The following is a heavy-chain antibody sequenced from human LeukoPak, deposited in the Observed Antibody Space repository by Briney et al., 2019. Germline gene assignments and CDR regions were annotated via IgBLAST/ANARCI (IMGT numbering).Heavy chain of an antibody. J-gene: IGHJ6*03. Sequence: SETLSLTCAVYGGSFSGYYWSWIRQPAGKGLEWIGRIYTSGSTNYNPSLKSRVTISVDTSKNQFSLKLSSVTAADTAVYYCARGPRNYYYYMDVWGKGTTVTISS. V-gene: IGHV4-59*10. CDR2: IYTSGST. CDR1: GGSFSGYY. CDR3: ARGPRNYYYYMDV.